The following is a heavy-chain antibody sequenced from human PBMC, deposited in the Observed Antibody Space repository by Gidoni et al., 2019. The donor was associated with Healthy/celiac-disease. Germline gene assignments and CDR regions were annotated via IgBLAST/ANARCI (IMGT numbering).Heavy chain of an antibody. CDR3: AKNTEWDYGDWFDY. V-gene: IGHV3-30*18. Sequence: QVPLVESGGGVVQPGRSLRLSCAASAFPFSSYGMHWARQAPGKGLEWVAVRSYDGSNKYYADCVKGRFTISRDNSKNTLYLQMNSLRAEDTAVYYCAKNTEWDYGDWFDYWGQGTLVTVSS. J-gene: IGHJ4*02. CDR2: RSYDGSNK. CDR1: AFPFSSYG. D-gene: IGHD4-17*01.